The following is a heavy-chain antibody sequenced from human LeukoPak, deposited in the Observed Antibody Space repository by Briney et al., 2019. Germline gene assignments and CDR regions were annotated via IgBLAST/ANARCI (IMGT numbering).Heavy chain of an antibody. V-gene: IGHV1-18*01. D-gene: IGHD6-13*01. CDR1: GYTFTSYG. CDR2: ISAYNGNT. Sequence: GASVKVSCKASGYTFTSYGISWVRQTPGQGLEWMGWISAYNGNTNYAQKLQGRVTMTTDTSTSTAYMELRSLRSDDTAVYYCAKLPSSSWHIRDDYWGQGTLITVSS. CDR3: AKLPSSSWHIRDDY. J-gene: IGHJ4*02.